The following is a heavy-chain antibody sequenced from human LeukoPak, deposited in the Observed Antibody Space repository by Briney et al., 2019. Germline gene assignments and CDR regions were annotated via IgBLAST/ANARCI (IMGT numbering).Heavy chain of an antibody. CDR1: GLTFSSYG. J-gene: IGHJ6*03. D-gene: IGHD3-9*01. CDR2: IRHDGSNK. Sequence: GGSLTLSCAASGLTFSSYGMHCVRQAPRKGLEWVAFIRHDGSNKYYADSVKGRFTISRDNSKTTLYLQMNSLRPEDTAVYYCAKGSKLLVFTRDDYIAVWGKGTSVTISS. V-gene: IGHV3-30*02. CDR3: AKGSKLLVFTRDDYIAV.